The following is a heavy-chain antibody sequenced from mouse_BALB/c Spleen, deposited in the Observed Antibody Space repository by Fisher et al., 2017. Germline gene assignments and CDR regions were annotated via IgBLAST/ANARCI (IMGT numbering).Heavy chain of an antibody. D-gene: IGHD4-1*01. V-gene: IGHV5-6*01. CDR3: ARHGKEDAMDY. Sequence: RFTISRDNAKNTLYLQMSSLKSEDTAMYYCARHGKEDAMDYWGQGTSVTVSS. J-gene: IGHJ4*01.